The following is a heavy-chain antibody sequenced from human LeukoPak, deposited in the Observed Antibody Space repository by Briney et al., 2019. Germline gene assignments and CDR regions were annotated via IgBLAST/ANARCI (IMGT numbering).Heavy chain of an antibody. V-gene: IGHV3-23*01. D-gene: IGHD3-10*01. CDR3: ANLGRSVVYYGSD. CDR1: GFTFSTYA. CDR2: ISVTGGTT. J-gene: IGHJ4*02. Sequence: PGGSLRLSCAASGFTFSTYAMSWVRQAPGKGLEWVSVISVTGGTTYYADSVKGRFTISRDNSKNTLYLQMNSLRAEDTAVYYCANLGRSVVYYGSDWGQGTLVTVSS.